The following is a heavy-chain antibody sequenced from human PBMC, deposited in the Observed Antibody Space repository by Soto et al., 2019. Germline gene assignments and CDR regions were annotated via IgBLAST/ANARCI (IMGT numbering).Heavy chain of an antibody. CDR1: GFTFSSYA. Sequence: GGSLRLSCAASGFTFSSYAMSWVRQAPGKGRKWVSAISGSGGSTYYADSVKGRFTISRDNSKHTLYLQMNSLRAEENVVYYCAKPPGGGITDYWGQGTLVTVSS. D-gene: IGHD3-16*01. CDR3: AKPPGGGITDY. J-gene: IGHJ4*02. CDR2: ISGSGGST. V-gene: IGHV3-23*01.